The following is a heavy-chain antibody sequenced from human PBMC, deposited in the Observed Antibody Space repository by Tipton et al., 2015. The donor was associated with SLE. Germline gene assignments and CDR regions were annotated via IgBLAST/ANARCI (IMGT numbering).Heavy chain of an antibody. V-gene: IGHV4-39*01. D-gene: IGHD6-19*01. CDR1: GGSISSSSYY. CDR2: IYYSGST. J-gene: IGHJ3*02. Sequence: GLVKPSETLSLTCTVSGGSISSSSYYWGWIRQPPGKGLEWIGSIYYSGSTYYNPSLKSRVTISVDTSKNQFSLKLSSVTATDTAVYYCARRAEWLDLDAFDIWGQGTMVTVSS. CDR3: ARRAEWLDLDAFDI.